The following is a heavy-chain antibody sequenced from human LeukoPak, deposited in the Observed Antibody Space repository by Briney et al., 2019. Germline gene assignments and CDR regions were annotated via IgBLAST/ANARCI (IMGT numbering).Heavy chain of an antibody. CDR1: GVSIGSYY. V-gene: IGHV4-59*13. D-gene: IGHD3-10*01. CDR3: ARAPRTGPYYFDS. Sequence: SETLSLTCTVSGVSIGSYYWSWIRQPPGKGLEWIGYIYYSGSTNSNPSLNSRVTISVDTSENHFSLKLSSVTAADTAVYYCARAPRTGPYYFDSWGQGTLVTVSS. CDR2: IYYSGST. J-gene: IGHJ4*02.